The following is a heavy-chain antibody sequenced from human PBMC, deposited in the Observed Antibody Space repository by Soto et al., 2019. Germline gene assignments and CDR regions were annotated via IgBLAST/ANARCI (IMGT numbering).Heavy chain of an antibody. V-gene: IGHV1-69*01. CDR2: IITIFGTA. J-gene: IGHJ5*02. D-gene: IGHD3-3*01. Sequence: QVQLVQSGAEVKKPGSSVKVSCKASGGTFSSYAISWVRQAPGQGLEWMGGIITIFGTANYAQKFQGRVTITADESTSTAYMELSSLRSEDTAVYYCARDGFWSGYYNRGGFDPWGQGTLVTVSS. CDR1: GGTFSSYA. CDR3: ARDGFWSGYYNRGGFDP.